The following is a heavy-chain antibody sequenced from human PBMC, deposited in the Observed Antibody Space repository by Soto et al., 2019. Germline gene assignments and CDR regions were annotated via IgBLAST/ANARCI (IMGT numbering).Heavy chain of an antibody. CDR3: ARERYYYGSGSVAFDI. V-gene: IGHV4-59*01. CDR1: GGSISSYY. Sequence: SETLSLTCTVSGGSISSYYWSWIRQPPGKGLEWIGYIYYSGSTNYNPSLKSRVTISVDTSKNQFSLKLSSVTAADTAVYYCARERYYYGSGSVAFDIWGQGTMVTVSS. D-gene: IGHD3-10*01. CDR2: IYYSGST. J-gene: IGHJ3*02.